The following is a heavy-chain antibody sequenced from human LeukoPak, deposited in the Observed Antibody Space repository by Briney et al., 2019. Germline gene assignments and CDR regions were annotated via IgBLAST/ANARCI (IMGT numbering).Heavy chain of an antibody. CDR2: IKQDGSEK. V-gene: IGHV3-7*02. J-gene: IGHJ4*02. CDR3: ASIGLGSRRDY. Sequence: GGSLRLSCAASGFSFTNYWMNWVRQAPGKGLEWVANIKQDGSEKYYVDSVKGRFTISRDNAKNSLYLQMNSLRAEDTAVCYCASIGLGSRRDYWGQGTLVTVSS. CDR1: GFSFTNYW. D-gene: IGHD3/OR15-3a*01.